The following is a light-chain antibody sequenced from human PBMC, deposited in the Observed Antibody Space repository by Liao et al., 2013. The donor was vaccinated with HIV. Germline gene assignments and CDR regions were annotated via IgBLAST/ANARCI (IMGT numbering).Light chain of an antibody. J-gene: IGLJ2*01. Sequence: YDLTQAPSMSVSPGQTATITCSGDKLGDKYACWYQQKPGQSPVLVIYQDSKRPSGIPERFSGSNSGNTATLTISGTQAMDEADYYCQAWDSSTVVFGGGTKLTVL. CDR2: QDS. V-gene: IGLV3-1*01. CDR3: QAWDSSTVV. CDR1: KLGDKY.